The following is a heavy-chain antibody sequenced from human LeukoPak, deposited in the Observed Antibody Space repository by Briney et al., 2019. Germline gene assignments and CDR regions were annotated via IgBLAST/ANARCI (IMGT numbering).Heavy chain of an antibody. J-gene: IGHJ4*02. CDR3: ARVLDYGDYVGSFDY. CDR2: IYYSGST. Sequence: SETLSLTCTVSGGSISSGGYYWSWIRQHPGKGLEWIGYIYYSGSTYYNPSLKSRVTISVDTSKNQFSLKLSSVTAADTAVYYCARVLDYGDYVGSFDYWGQGTLVTVSS. D-gene: IGHD4-17*01. V-gene: IGHV4-31*03. CDR1: GGSISSGGYY.